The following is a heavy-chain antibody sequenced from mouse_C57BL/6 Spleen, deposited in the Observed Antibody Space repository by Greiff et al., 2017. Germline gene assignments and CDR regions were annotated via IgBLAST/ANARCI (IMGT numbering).Heavy chain of an antibody. CDR3: ASDPPGSSDFDY. J-gene: IGHJ2*01. Sequence: EVQGVEPGPELVKPGDSVKISCKASGYSFTGYFMTWVMQSHGKSLEWIGRINPYNGDTFYNQKFKGKATLTVDQSSSTAYMELRSLTSEDSAVYNGASDPPGSSDFDYWGQGTTLTVSS. D-gene: IGHD1-1*01. CDR1: GYSFTGYF. V-gene: IGHV1-20*01. CDR2: INPYNGDT.